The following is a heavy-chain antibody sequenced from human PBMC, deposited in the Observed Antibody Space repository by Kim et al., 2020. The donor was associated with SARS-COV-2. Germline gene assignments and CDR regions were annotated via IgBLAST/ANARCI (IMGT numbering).Heavy chain of an antibody. D-gene: IGHD3-22*01. CDR3: ARGKSYYDSSGSSNWFDP. CDR1: GGSISSGGYY. V-gene: IGHV4-31*03. Sequence: SETLSLTCTVSGGSISSGGYYWSWIRQHPGKGLEWIGYIYYSGSTYYNPSLKSRVTISVDTSKNQFSLKLSSVTAADTAVYYCARGKSYYDSSGSSNWFDPWGQGTLVTVSS. J-gene: IGHJ5*02. CDR2: IYYSGST.